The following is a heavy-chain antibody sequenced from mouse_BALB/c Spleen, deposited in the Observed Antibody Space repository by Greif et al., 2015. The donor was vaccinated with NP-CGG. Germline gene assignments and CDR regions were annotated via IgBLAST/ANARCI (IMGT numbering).Heavy chain of an antibody. CDR2: IYPGDGDT. CDR1: GYAFSSYW. Sequence: QVQLQQSGAELVRPGSSVKISCKASGYAFSSYWMNWVKQRPGQGLEWIGQIYPGDGDTNYNGKFKGKATLTADKSSSTAYMQLSSLTSEDSAVYFCARVTTVVARDYFDYWGQGTTLTVSS. D-gene: IGHD1-1*01. V-gene: IGHV1-80*01. J-gene: IGHJ2*01. CDR3: ARVTTVVARDYFDY.